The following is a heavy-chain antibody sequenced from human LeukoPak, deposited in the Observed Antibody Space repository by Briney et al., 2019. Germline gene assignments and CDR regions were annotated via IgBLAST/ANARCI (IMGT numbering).Heavy chain of an antibody. V-gene: IGHV1-2*02. CDR1: GYTFTGYY. J-gene: IGHJ6*03. Sequence: GASVKVSCKASGYTFTGYYMHWVRQAPGQGLEWMGWINPNSGGTNYAQKFQGRVTMTRDTSISTAYMELSRLRSDDTAVYYCAREGMVRGVSPYYYYYMDVWGKGTTVTVSS. D-gene: IGHD3-10*01. CDR2: INPNSGGT. CDR3: AREGMVRGVSPYYYYYMDV.